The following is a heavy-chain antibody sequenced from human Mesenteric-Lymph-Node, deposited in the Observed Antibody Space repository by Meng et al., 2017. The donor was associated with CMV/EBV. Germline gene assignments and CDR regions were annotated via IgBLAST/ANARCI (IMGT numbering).Heavy chain of an antibody. CDR1: GYTFTGYY. Sequence: ASVKVSCKASGYTFTGYYIHWVRQAPALGLEWMGWINPKSGGTSYAQSFQARITLTRDTSINTAYMDLSDLRSDDTAMYYCATLVTHDFCSGSFFDHWGRGTLVTVSS. D-gene: IGHD3-3*01. CDR2: INPKSGGT. V-gene: IGHV1-2*02. CDR3: ATLVTHDFCSGSFFDH. J-gene: IGHJ4*02.